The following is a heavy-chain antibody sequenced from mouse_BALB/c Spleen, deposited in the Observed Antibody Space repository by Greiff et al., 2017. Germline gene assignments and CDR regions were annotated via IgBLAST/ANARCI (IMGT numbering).Heavy chain of an antibody. V-gene: IGHV2-9*02. CDR3: ASPLITTVRFDV. Sequence: VMLVESGPGLVAPSQSLSITCTVSGFSLTSYGVHWVRQPPGKGLEWLGVIWAGGSTNYNSALMSRLSISKYNSKSQVFLKMISLQTDDTAMYSCASPLITTVRFDVWGAGTTATVAS. J-gene: IGHJ1*01. D-gene: IGHD1-1*01. CDR2: IWAGGST. CDR1: GFSLTSYG.